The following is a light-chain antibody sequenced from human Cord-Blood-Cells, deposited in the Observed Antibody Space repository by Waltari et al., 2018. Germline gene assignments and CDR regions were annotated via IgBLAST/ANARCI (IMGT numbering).Light chain of an antibody. J-gene: IGKJ2*01. CDR1: QSISSY. CDR2: AAS. CDR3: QQSYSTPYT. V-gene: IGKV1-39*01. Sequence: DIQMTQSPSSLTASVGVRVTITCRASQSISSYLNWYQQKPGKAPKLLIYAASSLHSGVPLRFSGSGCATAFTLTISSLQPGGFATYYCQQSYSTPYTFGQGTKLEIK.